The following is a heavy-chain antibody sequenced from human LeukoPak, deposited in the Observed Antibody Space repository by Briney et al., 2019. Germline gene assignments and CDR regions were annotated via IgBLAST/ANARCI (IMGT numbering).Heavy chain of an antibody. Sequence: SETLSLTCAVYGGSFSGYYWSWIRQPPGKGLEWIGYIYYSGSTNYNPSLKSRVTISVDTSKNQFSLKLSSVTAADTAVYYCARQGLERRSWFDPWGQGTLVTVSS. V-gene: IGHV4-59*08. D-gene: IGHD1-1*01. J-gene: IGHJ5*02. CDR3: ARQGLERRSWFDP. CDR2: IYYSGST. CDR1: GGSFSGYY.